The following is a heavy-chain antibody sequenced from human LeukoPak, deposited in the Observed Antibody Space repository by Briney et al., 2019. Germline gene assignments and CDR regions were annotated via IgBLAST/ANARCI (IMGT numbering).Heavy chain of an antibody. CDR2: INYSGST. Sequence: PSETLSLTCTVSGGSVSSTTYYWSWIRQPPGKGLEWIASINYSGSTYYNPSLKSRVTISVDTSENQFSLKLSSVAAADTAVYYCARYVVYGSGKYYFDYWGQGTLVTVSS. CDR3: ARYVVYGSGKYYFDY. V-gene: IGHV4-39*01. J-gene: IGHJ4*02. CDR1: GGSVSSTTYY. D-gene: IGHD3-10*01.